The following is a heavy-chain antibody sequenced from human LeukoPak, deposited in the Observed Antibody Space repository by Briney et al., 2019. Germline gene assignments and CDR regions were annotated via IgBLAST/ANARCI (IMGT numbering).Heavy chain of an antibody. J-gene: IGHJ6*03. Sequence: PGGSLRLSCAASGFTFSSYEMNWVRQAPGKGLEWISYISGSGSTIYYADSVKGRFTISRDNARSSLYLQLNSLRAEGTAVYYCARDWQTADGNYYYMDVWGKGTTVTISS. CDR2: ISGSGSTI. V-gene: IGHV3-48*03. CDR1: GFTFSSYE. CDR3: ARDWQTADGNYYYMDV.